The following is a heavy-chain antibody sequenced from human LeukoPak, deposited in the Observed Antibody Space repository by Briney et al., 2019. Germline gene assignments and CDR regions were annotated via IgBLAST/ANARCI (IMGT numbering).Heavy chain of an antibody. CDR1: GFTFSSYW. J-gene: IGHJ4*02. D-gene: IGHD6-19*01. V-gene: IGHV3-7*03. CDR2: IKQDGSEK. CDR3: AKDPGIAVAGTNWFDDY. Sequence: PGGSLRLSCAASGFTFSSYWMSWVRQAPGKGLEWVANIKQDGSEKYYVDSVKGRFTISRDNAKNSLYLQMNSLRAEDTAVYYCAKDPGIAVAGTNWFDDYWGQGTLVTVSS.